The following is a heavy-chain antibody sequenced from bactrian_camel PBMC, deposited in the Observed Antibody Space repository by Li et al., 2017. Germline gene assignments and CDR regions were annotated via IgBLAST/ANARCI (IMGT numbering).Heavy chain of an antibody. J-gene: IGHJ4*01. CDR1: GHTAGSKC. CDR3: AAGISVGSCDTAYNRGKYNY. CDR2: VDGDGPT. V-gene: IGHV3S55*01. Sequence: VQLVESGGGSVEAGGSLTLSCVASGHTAGSKCMGWFRQVLGKNREGIAVVDGDGPTRVEDSVKDRFTITKDIAKDTLYLQLSSLKPEGTAMYYCAAGISVGSCDTAYNRGKYNYMGRGTQVTVS. D-gene: IGHD1*01.